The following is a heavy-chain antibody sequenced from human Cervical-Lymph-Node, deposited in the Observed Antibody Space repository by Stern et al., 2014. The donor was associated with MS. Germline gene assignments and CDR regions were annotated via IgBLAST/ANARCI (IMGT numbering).Heavy chain of an antibody. CDR3: ARDRSLSPRPRGMDV. V-gene: IGHV1-69*04. CDR2: IIPIFDLT. CDR1: GGTFSNHA. J-gene: IGHJ6*02. D-gene: IGHD6-6*01. Sequence: QDQLVQSGAEVRKPGSSVKVSCKASGGTFSNHAISWVRQAPGQGLEWMGRIIPIFDLTTYAQKFQGRVTFSADTSTNTAYLDLSSLTSEDTAVYYCARDRSLSPRPRGMDVWGQGTTVTVSS.